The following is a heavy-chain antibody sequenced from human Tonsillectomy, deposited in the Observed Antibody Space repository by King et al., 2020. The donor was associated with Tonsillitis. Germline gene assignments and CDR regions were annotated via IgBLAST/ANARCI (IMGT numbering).Heavy chain of an antibody. CDR1: GYTFSTYW. CDR2: IYPGDSDT. V-gene: IGHV5-51*03. CDR3: ARGLTTVISPPDY. D-gene: IGHD4-17*01. Sequence: QLVRSGAEVKKPGESLKISCEVSGYTFSTYWIAWVRQMPGKGLEWMGIIYPGDSDTRYSPSFQGQVTISADKSTSTAYLQWSSLKASDTAMYFCARGLTTVISPPDYWGQGTLVTVSS. J-gene: IGHJ4*02.